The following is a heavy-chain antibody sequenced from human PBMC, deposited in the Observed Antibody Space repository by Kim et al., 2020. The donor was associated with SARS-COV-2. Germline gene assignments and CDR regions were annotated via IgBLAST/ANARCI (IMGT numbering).Heavy chain of an antibody. CDR3: ARESPSSSEFDY. Sequence: EYAVSVKSRITINPDTSKNQFSLQLNSVTPEDTAVYYCARESPSSSEFDYWGQGTLVTVSS. J-gene: IGHJ4*02. V-gene: IGHV6-1*01. D-gene: IGHD6-13*01.